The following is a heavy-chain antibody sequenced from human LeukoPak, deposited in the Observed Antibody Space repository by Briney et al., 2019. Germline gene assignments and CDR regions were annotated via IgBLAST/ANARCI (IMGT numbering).Heavy chain of an antibody. CDR1: GFTFSGSG. Sequence: GGSLRLSCAASGFTFSGSGMSWVRQAPGKGLEWISSSGDSDGSTYYADSLKGRFTISRDNSKNTLYLQMNNLRAEDTAVYYCAKGGCRGSCNPLAYWGQGAPGPVSP. J-gene: IGHJ4*01. D-gene: IGHD2-15*01. V-gene: IGHV3-23*01. CDR2: SGDSDGST. CDR3: AKGGCRGSCNPLAY.